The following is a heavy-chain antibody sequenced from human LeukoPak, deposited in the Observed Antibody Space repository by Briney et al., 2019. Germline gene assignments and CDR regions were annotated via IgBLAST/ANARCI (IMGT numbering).Heavy chain of an antibody. J-gene: IGHJ4*02. CDR1: GSTFTVFY. D-gene: IGHD3-22*01. CDR2: LNPNSSGT. V-gene: IGHV1-2*02. Sequence: ASVTLSFTSSGSTFTVFYKQWVWHRPGLGHEWVGCLNPNSSGTNYAQRFKGRATMIRDTYISTAYLELSRLRSDDTAVYYCATHMYYYDSHGYYRPTWFDYWGQGTLVTVSS. CDR3: ATHMYYYDSHGYYRPTWFDY.